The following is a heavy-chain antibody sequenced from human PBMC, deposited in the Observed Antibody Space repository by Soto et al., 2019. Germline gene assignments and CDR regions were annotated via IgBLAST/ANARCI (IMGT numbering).Heavy chain of an antibody. Sequence: EVQLLESGGGLVQPGGSLRLSCAASGFTFSSYAMSWVRRAPGKGLEWVSAISVSGGSTYYADSVKGRFTISRDNSKNPLYLQMNSLRAEDTAVYYCAKGGRCSGGSCYFYFDYWGQGTLVTVSS. CDR2: ISVSGGST. CDR1: GFTFSSYA. J-gene: IGHJ4*02. V-gene: IGHV3-23*01. D-gene: IGHD2-15*01. CDR3: AKGGRCSGGSCYFYFDY.